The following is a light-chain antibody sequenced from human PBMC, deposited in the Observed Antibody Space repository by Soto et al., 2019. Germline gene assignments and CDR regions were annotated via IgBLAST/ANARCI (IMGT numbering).Light chain of an antibody. CDR2: DAS. CDR3: QQYGSSPWT. J-gene: IGKJ1*01. V-gene: IGKV3-20*01. Sequence: EIVLTQSPGTLSLSPGERATLSCRASQSVCSSCLAWYQQKPGQAPRLLIYDASNSATGIPDRFSGSGSGTYFTLTISRPESEDFTVYYCQQYGSSPWTFGQGTKVEIK. CDR1: QSVCSSC.